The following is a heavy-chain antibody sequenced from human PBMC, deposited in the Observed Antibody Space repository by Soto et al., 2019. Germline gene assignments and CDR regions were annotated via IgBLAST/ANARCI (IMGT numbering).Heavy chain of an antibody. V-gene: IGHV1-46*01. Sequence: ASVKVSCKASGYTFTSYYMHWVRQAPGQGLEWMGIINPSGGSTSYAQKFQGRVTMTRDTSTSTVYMELSSLRSEDTAVYYCARDHGHSYYLDSSGYYPNHPLDIWGQGTMVTVS. J-gene: IGHJ3*02. D-gene: IGHD3-22*01. CDR2: INPSGGST. CDR3: ARDHGHSYYLDSSGYYPNHPLDI. CDR1: GYTFTSYY.